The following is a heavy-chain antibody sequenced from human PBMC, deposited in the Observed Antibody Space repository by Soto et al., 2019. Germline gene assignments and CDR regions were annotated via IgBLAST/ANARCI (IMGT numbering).Heavy chain of an antibody. CDR3: ARARLSRSWWFDP. CDR2: IYSSENT. CDR1: GGFVSSSSYS. J-gene: IGHJ5*02. D-gene: IGHD3-10*01. V-gene: IGHV4-39*07. Sequence: SETLSLTCSVSGGFVSSSSYSWGWIRQSPGKGLEWIGTIYSSENTYYNPSLLSRVTISVDTSKNQFSLKLSSVTAADTAVYYCARARLSRSWWFDPWGQGTLVTVSS.